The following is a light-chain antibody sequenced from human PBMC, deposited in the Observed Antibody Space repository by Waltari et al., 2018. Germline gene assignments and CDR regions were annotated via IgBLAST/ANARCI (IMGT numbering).Light chain of an antibody. CDR2: EVS. Sequence: QSALTQPPSASGSPGPSVTISCTGPSRHVGGYTYVSWYQQHPGKAPKPMIFEVSKRPSGVPDRFSGSKSGNTASLTVSGLQAEDEADYYGGSYAGSNNLVFGGGTKLTV. V-gene: IGLV2-8*01. J-gene: IGLJ3*02. CDR3: GSYAGSNNLV. CDR1: SRHVGGYTY.